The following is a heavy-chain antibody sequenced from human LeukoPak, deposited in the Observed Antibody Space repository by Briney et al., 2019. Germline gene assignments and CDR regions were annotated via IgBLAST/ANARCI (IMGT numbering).Heavy chain of an antibody. Sequence: ASVKVSCKASGYTFTSYGISWVRQAPGQGLEWMGWISAYNGNTNYAQKLQGRVTMTTDTSTSTAYMELRSLRSDDTAVYYCARDKSRRNDVGATTFDYWGQGTLVTVSS. CDR2: ISAYNGNT. CDR3: ARDKSRRNDVGATTFDY. CDR1: GYTFTSYG. V-gene: IGHV1-18*01. J-gene: IGHJ4*02. D-gene: IGHD1-26*01.